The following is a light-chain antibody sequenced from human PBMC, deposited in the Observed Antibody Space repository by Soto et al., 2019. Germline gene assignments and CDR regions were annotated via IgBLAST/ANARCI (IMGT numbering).Light chain of an antibody. CDR1: SSNIGGNS. V-gene: IGLV1-51*01. CDR2: DDD. J-gene: IGLJ1*01. Sequence: VLTQPPSVSAAPGQRVTISCSGSSSNIGGNSVSWYQQLPGTAPKLLIYDDDKRPSGIPDRFSGSKSGTSATLGITGFQTGDEADYYCGSWDSSLSAYVFGTGTKVTV. CDR3: GSWDSSLSAYV.